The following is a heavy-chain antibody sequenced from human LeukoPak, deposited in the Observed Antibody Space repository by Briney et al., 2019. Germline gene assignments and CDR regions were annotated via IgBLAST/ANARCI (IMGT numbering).Heavy chain of an antibody. Sequence: GGSLRLSCAASRFTFSNYEMHWVRQAPGKGLEWLSYISSSGNTIYYADSVKGRFTISRDNSKNSLYLQMNSLRAEDTATYYCAKALNYWYFDLWGRGNLVTVSS. CDR2: ISSSGNTI. CDR1: RFTFSNYE. V-gene: IGHV3-48*03. J-gene: IGHJ2*01. CDR3: AKALNYWYFDL.